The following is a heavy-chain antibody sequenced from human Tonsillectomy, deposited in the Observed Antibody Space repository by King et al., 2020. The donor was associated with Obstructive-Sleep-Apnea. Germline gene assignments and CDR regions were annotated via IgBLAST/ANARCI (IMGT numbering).Heavy chain of an antibody. CDR2: IYFSGST. CDR1: GDSVSGHY. Sequence: VQLQESGRRLVKPSETLSLTCTVSGDSVSGHYWNWIRQSPGKGLEWIGYIYFSGSTNYNPSLYRRVTISLYASKNEFSLKLTSVTAADTATYFCARGYCSGGSCSTGWFGPWGQGTLVTVSS. CDR3: ARGYCSGGSCSTGWFGP. V-gene: IGHV4-59*08. J-gene: IGHJ5*02. D-gene: IGHD2-15*01.